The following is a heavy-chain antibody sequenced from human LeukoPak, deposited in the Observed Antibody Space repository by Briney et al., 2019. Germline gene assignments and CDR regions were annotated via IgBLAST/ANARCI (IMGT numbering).Heavy chain of an antibody. V-gene: IGHV4-39*01. CDR2: IYYSGST. J-gene: IGHJ6*03. CDR3: ARHSPQDWVYYYYMDV. D-gene: IGHD2-21*01. Sequence: SETLSLTCTVSGGSISSSSYYWGWIRQPPGKGLEWIGSIYYSGSTYYNPSLKSRVTTSVDTSKNQFSLKLSSVTAADTAVYYCARHSPQDWVYYYYMDVWGKGTTVTVSS. CDR1: GGSISSSSYY.